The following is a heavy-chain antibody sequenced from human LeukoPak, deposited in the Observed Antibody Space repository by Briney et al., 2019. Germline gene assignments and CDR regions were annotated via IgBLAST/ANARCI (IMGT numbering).Heavy chain of an antibody. J-gene: IGHJ6*03. D-gene: IGHD4-11*01. CDR2: IRYDGSNK. CDR3: AKDFYSNYVYYYYYMDV. V-gene: IGHV3-30*02. CDR1: GFTFSSYG. Sequence: GGSLRLSCAASGFTFSSYGMQWVRQAPGKGLEWVAFIRYDGSNKYYADSVKGRFTISRDNSKNTLYLQMNSLRAEDTAVYYCAKDFYSNYVYYYYYMDVWGKGTTVTASS.